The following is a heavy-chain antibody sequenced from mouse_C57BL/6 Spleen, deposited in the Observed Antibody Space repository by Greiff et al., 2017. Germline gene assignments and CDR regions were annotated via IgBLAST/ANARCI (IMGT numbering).Heavy chain of an antibody. CDR3: TSRGTHYYAMDY. CDR1: GFNIKDYY. V-gene: IGHV14-1*01. CDR2: IDPEDGDT. J-gene: IGHJ4*01. D-gene: IGHD2-14*01. Sequence: EVQLVESGAALVRPGASVKLSCTASGFNIKDYYMHWVKQRPEQGLEWIGRIDPEDGDTEYAPKFQGKATMTADTSSNTAYLQLSSLTSEDTAVYYCTSRGTHYYAMDYWGQGTSVTVSS.